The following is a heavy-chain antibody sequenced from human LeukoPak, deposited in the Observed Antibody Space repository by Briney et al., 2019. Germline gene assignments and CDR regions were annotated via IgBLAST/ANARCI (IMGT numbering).Heavy chain of an antibody. V-gene: IGHV4-39*01. D-gene: IGHD3-10*01. Sequence: PSETLSLTCTVSGGSISSSSYYWGWIRQPPGKGLEWIGSIYYSGSTYYNPSLKSRVTISVDTSTNQFSLKLRSVTAADTAVYYCASLTYYYGSGSYYISLYYFDYWGQGTLVTVSS. J-gene: IGHJ4*02. CDR2: IYYSGST. CDR1: GGSISSSSYY. CDR3: ASLTYYYGSGSYYISLYYFDY.